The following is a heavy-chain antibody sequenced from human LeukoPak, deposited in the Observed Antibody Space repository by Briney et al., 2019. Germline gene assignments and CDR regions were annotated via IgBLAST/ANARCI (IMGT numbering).Heavy chain of an antibody. V-gene: IGHV1-46*01. CDR1: GYIFTSYY. CDR2: INPTGGNT. CDR3: ARAGYDSSGYYSY. D-gene: IGHD3-22*01. J-gene: IGHJ4*02. Sequence: ASVKVSCKASGYIFTSYYMHWLRQAPGQGLEWVGLINPTGGNTTYAQNFQGRVTMTRDTSTTTVYMEVSSLRSEDTAVYYCARAGYDSSGYYSYWGQGTLVTVSS.